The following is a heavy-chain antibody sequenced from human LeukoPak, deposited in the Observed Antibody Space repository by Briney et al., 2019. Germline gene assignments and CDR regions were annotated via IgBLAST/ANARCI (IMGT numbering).Heavy chain of an antibody. CDR3: ARVVPPTDYGSGSYFWDPYYFDY. J-gene: IGHJ4*02. CDR2: IYYSGST. CDR1: GGSISSYY. Sequence: SETLSLTCTVSGGSISSYYWSWIRQPPGKGLEWIGYIYYSGSTNYNPSLKSRVTISVDTSKKQFSLKLNSVTAADTAVYYCARVVPPTDYGSGSYFWDPYYFDYWGQGTLVTVSS. D-gene: IGHD3-10*01. V-gene: IGHV4-59*01.